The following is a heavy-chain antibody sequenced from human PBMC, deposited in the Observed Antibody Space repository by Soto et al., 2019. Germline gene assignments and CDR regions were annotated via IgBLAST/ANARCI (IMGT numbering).Heavy chain of an antibody. CDR2: IIPIFGTA. V-gene: IGHV1-69*01. Sequence: QVQLVQSGAEVKRPGSSVKVSCKASGGTFSSYAISWVRQAPGQGLEWMGGIIPIFGTANYAQKFQGRVTITADESTSTAYMXXXXXXXXXXXXXXXXXXXXXXXXXYYYYGMDVWGQGTTVTVSS. CDR3: XXXXXXXXXXYYYYGMDV. J-gene: IGHJ6*02. CDR1: GGTFSSYA.